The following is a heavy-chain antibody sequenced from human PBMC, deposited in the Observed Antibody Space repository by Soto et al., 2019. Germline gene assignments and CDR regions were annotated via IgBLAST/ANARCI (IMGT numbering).Heavy chain of an antibody. J-gene: IGHJ6*02. V-gene: IGHV3-30-3*01. D-gene: IGHD2-2*01. CDR3: ARPIVPAIQNHPYYYYGLDV. CDR2: VSFDGSNS. Sequence: QVQLVESGGGVVQPGRSLRLSCAASGFTFSNYAMHWVRQAPGKGLDWVAVVSFDGSNSYYADSVKGRFTISRDNYNNTLFLQMNSLRPEDTAVYFCARPIVPAIQNHPYYYYGLDVWGQGTTVTVSS. CDR1: GFTFSNYA.